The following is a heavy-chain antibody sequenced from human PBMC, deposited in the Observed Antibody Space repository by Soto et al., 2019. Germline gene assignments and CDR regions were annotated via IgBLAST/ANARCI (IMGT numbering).Heavy chain of an antibody. CDR2: INPSGGST. D-gene: IGHD3-10*01. CDR3: ARDLDYSGSGSYRYFQY. J-gene: IGHJ1*01. CDR1: GYTFTNYY. Sequence: ASVKVSCKASGYTFTNYYMHWVRQAPGQGLEWIGIINPSGGSTNYAQRFQGRVTMTRDTSTSTVYMELSSLRSEDTAVYYCARDLDYSGSGSYRYFQYWGQGTLVTVSS. V-gene: IGHV1-46*01.